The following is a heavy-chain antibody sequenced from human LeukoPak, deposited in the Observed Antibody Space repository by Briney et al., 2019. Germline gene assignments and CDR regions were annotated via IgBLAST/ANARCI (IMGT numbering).Heavy chain of an antibody. V-gene: IGHV3-74*01. Sequence: GGSLRLSCAASGFTLSSYWMHWVRQAPGKGLVWVSRINSDGSSTSYADSVKGRFTISRDNAKNTLYLQMNSLRVEDTAVYYCARGGSYFSNAFDIWGQGTMVTVSA. CDR2: INSDGSST. CDR3: ARGGSYFSNAFDI. J-gene: IGHJ3*02. CDR1: GFTLSSYW. D-gene: IGHD1-26*01.